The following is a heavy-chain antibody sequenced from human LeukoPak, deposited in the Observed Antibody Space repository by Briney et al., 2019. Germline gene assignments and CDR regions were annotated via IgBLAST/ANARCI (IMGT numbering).Heavy chain of an antibody. J-gene: IGHJ6*03. CDR1: GGSISSYY. CDR3: AREGSYDFWSGYFGTPYYYMDV. V-gene: IGHV4-59*01. Sequence: SETLSLTCTVSGGSISSYYWSWIRQPPGKGLEWIGYIYYSGSTNYNPSLKSRVTISVDTSKNQFSLKLSSVTAADTAVYYCAREGSYDFWSGYFGTPYYYMDVWGKGTTVTVSS. D-gene: IGHD3-3*01. CDR2: IYYSGST.